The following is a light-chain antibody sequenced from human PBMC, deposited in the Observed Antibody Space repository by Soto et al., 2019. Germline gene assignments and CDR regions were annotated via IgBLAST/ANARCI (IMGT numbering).Light chain of an antibody. Sequence: DIVVTPSPASLAVSLGERATINCKSSQRVVYRYNNENYLAWYQQTPGQPPKLLIYWASTRESGVPDRFSGSGSGTDFTLTSSSLQAEYMAIYYCQQYYGSPWTFGQGTKVEIK. CDR2: WAS. CDR1: QRVVYRYNNENY. V-gene: IGKV4-1*01. CDR3: QQYYGSPWT. J-gene: IGKJ1*01.